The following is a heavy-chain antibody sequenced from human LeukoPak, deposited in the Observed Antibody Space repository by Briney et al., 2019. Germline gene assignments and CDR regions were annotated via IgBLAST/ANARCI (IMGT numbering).Heavy chain of an antibody. CDR1: GFTFSSYA. CDR2: ISYDGSNK. V-gene: IGHV3-30-3*01. D-gene: IGHD2-21*01. Sequence: GRSLRLSCAASGFTFSSYATHWVRQAPGKGLEWVAVISYDGSNKYYADSVKGRFTISRDNSKNTLYLQMNSLRAEDTAVYYCARAAYCGGDCHDAFDIWGQGTMVTVSS. CDR3: ARAAYCGGDCHDAFDI. J-gene: IGHJ3*02.